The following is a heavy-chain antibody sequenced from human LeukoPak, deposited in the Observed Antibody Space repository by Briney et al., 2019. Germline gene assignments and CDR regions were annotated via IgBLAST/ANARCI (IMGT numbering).Heavy chain of an antibody. CDR3: RGGHIDFDD. Sequence: GRSLRISCAAAGFTFSAYGLHWGRQAPGRGLEWLAVVSFDGTKKFYADSVKGRFSISRDNSKNTAYLQMNSLKRDDTAMYYCRGGHIDFDDWGQGTRVTVSS. V-gene: IGHV3-30*03. CDR2: VSFDGTKK. CDR1: GFTFSAYG. J-gene: IGHJ4*02. D-gene: IGHD2-15*01.